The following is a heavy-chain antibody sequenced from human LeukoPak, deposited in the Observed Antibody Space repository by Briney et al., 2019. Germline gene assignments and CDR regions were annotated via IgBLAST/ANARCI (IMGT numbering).Heavy chain of an antibody. J-gene: IGHJ4*02. CDR2: IYYSRST. CDR1: GGSISSSSYY. Sequence: SETLSLTCTVSGGSISSSSYYWGWIRQPPGKGLEWIGSIYYSRSTYYNPSLKSRVTISVDTSKNQFSLKLSSVTAADTAVYYCATTESTIAVAGIYFDYWGQGTLVTVSS. V-gene: IGHV4-39*01. D-gene: IGHD6-19*01. CDR3: ATTESTIAVAGIYFDY.